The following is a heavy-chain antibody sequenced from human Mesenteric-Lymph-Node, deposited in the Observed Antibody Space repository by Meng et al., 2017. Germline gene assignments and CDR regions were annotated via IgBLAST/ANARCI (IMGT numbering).Heavy chain of an antibody. Sequence: SGPTLVKPTQTLTLTCTFSGFSLSTSGVGVGWIRQPPGKALEWLALIFSNDEKSYSTSLKSRLTISKDTSNSQVVLTMTNMDPVDTATYYCARELLDYYDSSGYYYVGAFDIWGQGTMVTVSS. D-gene: IGHD3-22*01. V-gene: IGHV2-26*01. J-gene: IGHJ3*02. CDR1: GFSLSTSGVG. CDR2: IFSNDEK. CDR3: ARELLDYYDSSGYYYVGAFDI.